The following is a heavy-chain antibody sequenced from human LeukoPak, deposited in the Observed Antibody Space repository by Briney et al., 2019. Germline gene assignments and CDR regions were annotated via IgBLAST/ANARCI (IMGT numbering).Heavy chain of an antibody. D-gene: IGHD3-10*01. V-gene: IGHV4-61*02. CDR2: MYTSGST. CDR1: GGSISSGSYY. CDR3: ARGIRGVMGNWFDP. Sequence: MSSETLSLTCTVSGGSISSGSYYWSWIRQPAGKGLEWIGRMYTSGSTNYNPSLKSRVTIPVDTSKNQFSLKLSSVTAADTAVYYCARGIRGVMGNWFDPWGQGTLVTVSS. J-gene: IGHJ5*02.